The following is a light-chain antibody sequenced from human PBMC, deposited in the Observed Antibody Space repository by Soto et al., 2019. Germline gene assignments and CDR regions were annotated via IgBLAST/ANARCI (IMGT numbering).Light chain of an antibody. Sequence: DIQRTQSPSSLSASVGDRVTITCRARQGISNYLAWYQQKPGKVPKLLIYAASTLQSGVPSRFSGSGAGTDFTLTISRLQPEDVATYYCQKYDSAPWTFGQGNKGELK. CDR2: AAS. CDR1: QGISNY. CDR3: QKYDSAPWT. J-gene: IGKJ1*01. V-gene: IGKV1-27*01.